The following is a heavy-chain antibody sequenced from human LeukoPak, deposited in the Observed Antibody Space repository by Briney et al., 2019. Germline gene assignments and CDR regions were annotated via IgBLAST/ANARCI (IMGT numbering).Heavy chain of an antibody. D-gene: IGHD6-19*01. J-gene: IGHJ6*02. Sequence: GGSMRLSCTGYGFSVGDHDMTWVRQAPGKWLEWDGFFRSKAYGETTEYAASVNGRFTISRDDSTNTIYLQMDSLKIEDTAVYYCARGPIYLWLYYGMDVWGQGTTVTVSS. CDR2: FRSKAYGETT. CDR3: ARGPIYLWLYYGMDV. CDR1: GFSVGDHD. V-gene: IGHV3-49*04.